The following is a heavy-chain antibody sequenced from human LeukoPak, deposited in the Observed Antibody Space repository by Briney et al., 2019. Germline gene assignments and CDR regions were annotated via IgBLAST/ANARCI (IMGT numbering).Heavy chain of an antibody. CDR1: GYSISSGYY. V-gene: IGHV4-38-2*02. Sequence: SSETLSLTCTVSGYSISSGYYWGWIRQPPGKGLEWIGSIYHSGSTYYNPSLKSRVTISVDTSKNQFSLKLSSVTAADTAVYYCASTAGSRPFDYWGQGTLVTVSS. J-gene: IGHJ4*02. D-gene: IGHD6-19*01. CDR3: ASTAGSRPFDY. CDR2: IYHSGST.